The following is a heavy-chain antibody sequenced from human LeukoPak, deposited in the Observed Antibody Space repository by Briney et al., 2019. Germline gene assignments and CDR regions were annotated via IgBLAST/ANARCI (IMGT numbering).Heavy chain of an antibody. CDR1: GGSISSGGYY. CDR3: ARAANKNWFDP. CDR2: IYYSGST. J-gene: IGHJ5*02. V-gene: IGHV4-31*03. Sequence: SETLSLTCTVSGGSISSGGYYWSWIRQHPGKGLEWIGYIYYSGSTYYNPSLKSRVTISVDASKNQFSLKLSSVTAADTAVYYCARAANKNWFDPWGQGTLVTVSS. D-gene: IGHD1/OR15-1a*01.